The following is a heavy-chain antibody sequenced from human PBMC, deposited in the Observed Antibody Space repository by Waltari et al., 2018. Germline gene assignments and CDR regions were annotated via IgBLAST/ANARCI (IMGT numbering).Heavy chain of an antibody. J-gene: IGHJ4*02. V-gene: IGHV4-34*01. CDR2: INHSGST. CDR1: GGSFSGYY. CDR3: ARLPYTAMVDY. D-gene: IGHD5-18*01. Sequence: QVQLQQWGAGLLKPSETLSLTCAVYGGSFSGYYWSWIRQPPGKGLEWIEEINHSGSTNYNPSLKSRVTISVDTSKNQFSLKLSSVTAADTAVYYCARLPYTAMVDYWGQGTLVTVSS.